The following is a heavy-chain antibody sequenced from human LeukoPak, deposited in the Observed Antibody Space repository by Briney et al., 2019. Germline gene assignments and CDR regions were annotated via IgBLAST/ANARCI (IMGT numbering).Heavy chain of an antibody. Sequence: ASVKVSCKASGYTFTSYDINWVRQATGQGLEWMGRMNPNSGNTGYAQKFQGRVTMTRDMSTSTVYMELSSLRSEDTAVYYCARALPHRRLMDTTMEQHWFDPWGQGTLVTVSS. V-gene: IGHV1-8*02. CDR3: ARALPHRRLMDTTMEQHWFDP. D-gene: IGHD5-18*01. CDR1: GYTFTSYD. CDR2: MNPNSGNT. J-gene: IGHJ5*02.